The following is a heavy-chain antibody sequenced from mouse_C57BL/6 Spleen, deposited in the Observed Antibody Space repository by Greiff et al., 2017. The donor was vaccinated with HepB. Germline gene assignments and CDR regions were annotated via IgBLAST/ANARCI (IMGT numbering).Heavy chain of an antibody. CDR1: GYTFTSYW. Sequence: VQLQQSGAELVMPAASVKLSCKASGYTFTSYWMHWVKQRPGQGLEWIGEIDPSDSYTNYNQKFKGKSTLTVDKSSSTAYMQLSSLTSEDSAVYYCARRSSYYFDDWGQGTTLTVSS. J-gene: IGHJ2*01. CDR3: ARRSSYYFDD. D-gene: IGHD1-1*01. CDR2: IDPSDSYT. V-gene: IGHV1-69*01.